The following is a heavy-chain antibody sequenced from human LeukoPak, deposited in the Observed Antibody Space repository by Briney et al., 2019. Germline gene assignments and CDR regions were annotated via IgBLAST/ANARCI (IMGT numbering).Heavy chain of an antibody. V-gene: IGHV3-23*01. CDR2: ISGSGGST. D-gene: IGHD3-3*01. Sequence: GGSLRLSCAASGFTFSSYAMSWVRQAPGKGLEWVSAISGSGGSTYYADSVKGRFTISRDNSKNTLYLQMNSLRAEDTAVYYCAKDRWGVVTPDYYFDYWGQGTLVTVSS. CDR3: AKDRWGVVTPDYYFDY. J-gene: IGHJ4*02. CDR1: GFTFSSYA.